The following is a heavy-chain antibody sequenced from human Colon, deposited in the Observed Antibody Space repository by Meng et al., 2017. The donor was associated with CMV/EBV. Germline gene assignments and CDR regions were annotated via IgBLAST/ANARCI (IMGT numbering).Heavy chain of an antibody. J-gene: IGHJ3*02. CDR1: GFTFGAYA. V-gene: IGHV3-49*04. D-gene: IGHD3-10*01. CDR2: IRSKAYGGTR. CDR3: TGGYYGSGSYEYAFDI. Sequence: GGSLRLSCIASGFTFGAYAMNWVRQAPGKGLEWVGFIRSKAYGGTREHAASVKGRFTISRDDSKSIAYLQMNSLKTEDTAMYYCTGGYYGSGSYEYAFDIWGQGTMVTVSS.